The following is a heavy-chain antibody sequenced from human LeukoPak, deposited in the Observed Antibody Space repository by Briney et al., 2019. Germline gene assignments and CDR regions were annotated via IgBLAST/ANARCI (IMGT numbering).Heavy chain of an antibody. J-gene: IGHJ4*02. CDR3: ARDTPSPDYYDSSGYYFDY. V-gene: IGHV4-39*07. D-gene: IGHD3-22*01. CDR1: GGSISSSSYY. CDR2: IYYSGST. Sequence: SETLSLTCTVSGGSISSSSYYWGWIRQPPGKGLEWIGSIYYSGSTYYNPSLKSRVTISVDTSKNQFSLKLSSVTAADTAVYYCARDTPSPDYYDSSGYYFDYWGQGTLVTVSS.